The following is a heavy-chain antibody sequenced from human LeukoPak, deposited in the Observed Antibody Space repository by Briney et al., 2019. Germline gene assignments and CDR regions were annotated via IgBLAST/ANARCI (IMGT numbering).Heavy chain of an antibody. Sequence: SETLSLTRTVSGGSISSYYWSWIRQPPGKGLEWIGYIYYSGSTNYNPSLKSRVTISVDTSKNQFSLKLSSVTAADTAVYYCARGVVVTAFFDYWGQGTLVTVSS. CDR1: GGSISSYY. J-gene: IGHJ4*02. V-gene: IGHV4-59*01. CDR2: IYYSGST. D-gene: IGHD2-21*02. CDR3: ARGVVVTAFFDY.